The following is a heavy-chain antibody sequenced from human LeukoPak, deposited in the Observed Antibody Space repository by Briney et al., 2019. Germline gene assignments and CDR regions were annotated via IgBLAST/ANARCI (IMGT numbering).Heavy chain of an antibody. CDR3: ARDKGYSYGREDY. D-gene: IGHD5-18*01. V-gene: IGHV3-48*03. CDR2: ISSSGSTI. J-gene: IGHJ4*02. CDR1: GFTFSSYE. Sequence: GGSLRLSCAASGFTFSSYEMNWVRQAPGKGLEWVSYISSSGSTIYYANSVKGRFTISRDNAKNSLYLQMNSLRAEDTAVYYCARDKGYSYGREDYWGQGTLVTVSS.